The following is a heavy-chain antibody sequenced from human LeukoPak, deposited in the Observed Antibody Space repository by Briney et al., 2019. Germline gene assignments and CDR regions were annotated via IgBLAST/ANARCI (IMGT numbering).Heavy chain of an antibody. CDR1: GFTFSRYS. CDR3: ARSAAGTYY. V-gene: IGHV3-48*04. J-gene: IGHJ4*02. Sequence: GGSLRLSCAASGFTFSRYSFNWVRQAPGKGLEWVSYISSSGSTIHYTDSVKGRFTISRDNAKNSLYLQMNSLRAEDTAVYYCARSAAGTYYWGQGTLVTVSS. D-gene: IGHD1-1*01. CDR2: ISSSGSTI.